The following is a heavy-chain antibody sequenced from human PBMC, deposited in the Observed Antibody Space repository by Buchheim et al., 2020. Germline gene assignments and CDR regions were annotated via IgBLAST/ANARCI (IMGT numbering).Heavy chain of an antibody. CDR1: SGSISSGYYY. CDR2: MSTSGST. Sequence: QVQLQESGPGLVKPSQTLSLTCTVSSGSISSGYYYWNWIRQPAGKGLEWIGRMSTSGSTNYNPSLKSRVTISGDTSKNKLSLKLSSVTAADTAVYYCARESGDHLDSWGQGTL. V-gene: IGHV4-61*02. J-gene: IGHJ4*02. CDR3: ARESGDHLDS. D-gene: IGHD3-3*01.